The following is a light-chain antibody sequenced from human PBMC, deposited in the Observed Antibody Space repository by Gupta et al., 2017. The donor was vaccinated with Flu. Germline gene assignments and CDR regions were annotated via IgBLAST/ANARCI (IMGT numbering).Light chain of an antibody. V-gene: IGLV2-23*01. J-gene: IGLJ1*01. CDR3: CSCVGGSGYV. CDR2: AGS. Sequence: QSALTQPASVSGSPGQSITISCTGTSSDIGSYNLVSWYQQHPGKAPRVMIYAGSKRPSGVSDRFSGSKSGNTASLTISGLQGEDEADYYCCSCVGGSGYVFGTRTKVTVL. CDR1: SSDIGSYNL.